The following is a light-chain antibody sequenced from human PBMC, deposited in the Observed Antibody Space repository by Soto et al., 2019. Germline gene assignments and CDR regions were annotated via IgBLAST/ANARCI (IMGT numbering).Light chain of an antibody. V-gene: IGKV1-9*01. CDR2: AAS. CDR1: QGLSSD. Sequence: DIQLTQSPSFLSASVGDRVTITCRASQGLSSDLAWYQQKPGKAPKLLIYAASTLQSGVPSSFSGSGSWTEFTRTISSLQPEDFATYYCQQLNSYPITFGEGTRLEIK. CDR3: QQLNSYPIT. J-gene: IGKJ5*01.